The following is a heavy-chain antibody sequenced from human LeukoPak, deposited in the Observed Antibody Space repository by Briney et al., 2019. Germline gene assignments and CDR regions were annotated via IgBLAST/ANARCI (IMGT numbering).Heavy chain of an antibody. CDR3: ARADYDILTGYYLFDY. D-gene: IGHD3-9*01. J-gene: IGHJ4*02. CDR1: GGSISSYY. CDR2: IYYSGST. V-gene: IGHV4-59*01. Sequence: SETLSLTCTVSGGSISSYYWSWIRQPPGKGLEWIWYIYYSGSTNYNPSLKSRVTISVDTSKNQFSLKLSSVTAADTAVYYCARADYDILTGYYLFDYWGQGTLVTVSS.